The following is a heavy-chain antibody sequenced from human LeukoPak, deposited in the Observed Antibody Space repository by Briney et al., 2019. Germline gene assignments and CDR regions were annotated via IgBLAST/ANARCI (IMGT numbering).Heavy chain of an antibody. CDR3: ARVPGGWFDP. CDR2: IYYSGIT. CDR1: GGSISSYY. V-gene: IGHV4-59*01. Sequence: PSETLSLTCTVSGGSISSYYWSWIRQPPGKGLEWIGYIYYSGITNYNPSLKSRVTISVDTSKNQFSLKLSSVTAADTAVYYCARVPGGWFDPWGQGTLVTASS. J-gene: IGHJ5*02. D-gene: IGHD1-26*01.